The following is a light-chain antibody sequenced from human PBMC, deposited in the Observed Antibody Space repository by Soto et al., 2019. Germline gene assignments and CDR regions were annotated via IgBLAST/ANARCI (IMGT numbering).Light chain of an antibody. Sequence: DIQMTQSPSTLSASVGDRVTITCRASQSVSYWLAWYQQKPGMAPKRLIHDASSLESGVPSRFRGSGSGKEFTLTFSSLQPDYFATYYCQQYGFSFGPGTKVEI. CDR3: QQYGFS. J-gene: IGKJ3*01. CDR2: DAS. V-gene: IGKV1-5*01. CDR1: QSVSYW.